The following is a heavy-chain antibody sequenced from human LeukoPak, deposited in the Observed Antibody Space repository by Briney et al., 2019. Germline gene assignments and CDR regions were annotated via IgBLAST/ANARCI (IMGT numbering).Heavy chain of an antibody. Sequence: GGSLRLSCAASGFTVSSNYMSWVRQAPGKGLEWVSVIYSGGSTYYAESVKGRFTISRDNSKNTLYLQMISLRAEDAAVYDCGGVLGSGALDYWGQGTLVTVSS. J-gene: IGHJ4*02. V-gene: IGHV3-66*01. D-gene: IGHD3-10*01. CDR2: IYSGGST. CDR3: GGVLGSGALDY. CDR1: GFTVSSNY.